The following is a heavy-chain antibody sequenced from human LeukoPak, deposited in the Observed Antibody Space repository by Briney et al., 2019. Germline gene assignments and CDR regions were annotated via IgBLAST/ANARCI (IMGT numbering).Heavy chain of an antibody. Sequence: PGGSLRLSCAASGFTFSSYAMSWVRQAPGKGLEWVSAISGSGGSTYYADSVKGRFTISRDNSKNTLYLQMNSLRAEDTAVYYCAKDQGKWLLLYYFDYWGQGALVTVSS. CDR2: ISGSGGST. D-gene: IGHD3-22*01. CDR3: AKDQGKWLLLYYFDY. V-gene: IGHV3-23*01. J-gene: IGHJ4*02. CDR1: GFTFSSYA.